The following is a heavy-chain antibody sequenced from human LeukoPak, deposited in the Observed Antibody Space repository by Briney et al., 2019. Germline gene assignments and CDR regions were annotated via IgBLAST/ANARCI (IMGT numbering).Heavy chain of an antibody. V-gene: IGHV2-5*02. CDR1: GFSLSTSGVG. Sequence: KESGPTLVKPTQTLTLTCTFSGFSLSTSGVGVGWIRQPPGKALEWLALIYWDDDKRYSPSLKSRLTITKDTSKNQVVLTMTNMDPVDTATYYCAHMAGLEWLFAGNWFDPWGQGTLVTVSS. CDR2: IYWDDDK. CDR3: AHMAGLEWLFAGNWFDP. J-gene: IGHJ5*02. D-gene: IGHD3-3*01.